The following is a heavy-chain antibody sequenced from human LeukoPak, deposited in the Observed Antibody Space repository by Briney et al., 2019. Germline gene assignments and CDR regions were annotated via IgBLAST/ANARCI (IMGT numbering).Heavy chain of an antibody. D-gene: IGHD5-12*01. CDR3: ARDTGLRAAFDY. V-gene: IGHV3-66*01. CDR2: IYSGGST. J-gene: IGHJ4*02. CDR1: GFTVSSNY. Sequence: GGSLRLSCAASGFTVSSNYMSWVRQAPGKGLEWVSVIYSGGSTYYSDSVKGRFTISRDNSKNTLYLQMNSLRAEDTAVYYCARDTGLRAAFDYWGQGTLVTVSS.